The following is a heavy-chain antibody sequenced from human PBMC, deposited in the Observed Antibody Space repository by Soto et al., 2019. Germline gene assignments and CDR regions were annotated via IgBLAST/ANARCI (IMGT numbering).Heavy chain of an antibody. CDR3: ARVRQLVGYFYYYMDV. CDR2: IYYSGST. CDR1: GYSISSSNW. J-gene: IGHJ6*03. D-gene: IGHD6-6*01. Sequence: SETLSLTCAVSGYSISSSNWWGWIRQPPGKGLEWIGYIYYSGSTYYNPSLKSRVTMSVDTSKNQFSLKLSSVTAVDTAVYYCARVRQLVGYFYYYMDVWGKGTTVTVSS. V-gene: IGHV4-28*01.